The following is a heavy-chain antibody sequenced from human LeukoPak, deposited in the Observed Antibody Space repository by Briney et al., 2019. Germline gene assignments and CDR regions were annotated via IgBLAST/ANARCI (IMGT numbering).Heavy chain of an antibody. CDR1: GGSISSYY. V-gene: IGHV4-59*12. CDR3: ARGLASGYLPIPFDY. D-gene: IGHD5-12*01. CDR2: IYYSGST. Sequence: SETLSLTCTVSGGSISSYYWSWIRQPPGKGLEWIGYIYYSGSTNYNPSLKSRVTISVDTSKNEFSLNLTSVTAADTAIYYCARGLASGYLPIPFDYWGQGTLVTVSS. J-gene: IGHJ4*02.